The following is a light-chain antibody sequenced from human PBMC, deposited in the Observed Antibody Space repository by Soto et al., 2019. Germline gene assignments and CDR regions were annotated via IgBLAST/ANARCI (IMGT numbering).Light chain of an antibody. CDR1: SSDVGGVNY. CDR2: DVT. CDR3: NSYTSSSTYV. Sequence: QSALTQPASVSGSPGQSITISCTGTSSDVGGVNYVSWYQQHPGKAPKLMIYDVTNRPSGVSYPVSGSKSGNTASLTISGLQAEDEADYYCNSYTSSSTYVFGTGTKLTVL. V-gene: IGLV2-14*03. J-gene: IGLJ1*01.